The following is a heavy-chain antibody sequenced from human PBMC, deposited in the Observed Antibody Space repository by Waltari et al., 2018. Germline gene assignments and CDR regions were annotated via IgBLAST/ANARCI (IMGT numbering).Heavy chain of an antibody. Sequence: EVQLLESGGGLVQPGGSLRLSCAASGITFSGYAMSWVRQAPGKGLEGVSFISGGGTGTYYGDSVKGRFTISRDNSKSTVYLQMNSLRAEDTAVYYCARCTGGSCYGFDYWGQGTLVTVSS. V-gene: IGHV3-23*03. CDR1: GITFSGYA. CDR2: ISGGGTGT. CDR3: ARCTGGSCYGFDY. D-gene: IGHD2-15*01. J-gene: IGHJ4*02.